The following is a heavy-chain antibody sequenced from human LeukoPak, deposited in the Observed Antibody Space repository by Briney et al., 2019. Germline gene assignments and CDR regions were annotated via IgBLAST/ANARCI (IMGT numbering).Heavy chain of an antibody. J-gene: IGHJ4*02. CDR1: GYTFTSYD. V-gene: IGHV1-8*01. Sequence: ASVKVSCKASGYTFTSYDINWVRQAAGQGLEWMGWMNPNSGNTGYAQKFQGRVTMTRNTSISTAYMELSSLRSEDTAVYYCAKGRKDFDTNLGPFDSWGQGILVTVSS. D-gene: IGHD3-9*01. CDR2: MNPNSGNT. CDR3: AKGRKDFDTNLGPFDS.